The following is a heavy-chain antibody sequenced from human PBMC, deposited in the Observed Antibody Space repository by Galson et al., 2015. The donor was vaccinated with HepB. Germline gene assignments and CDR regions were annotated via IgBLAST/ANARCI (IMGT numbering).Heavy chain of an antibody. J-gene: IGHJ5*02. V-gene: IGHV1-18*01. CDR2: ISAYNGNT. D-gene: IGHD1-26*01. CDR3: ARVGKRGIRKVGTTGMLFDP. Sequence: SVKVSCKASGYTFTSYAISWVRQAPGQGLEWLGWISAYNGNTNYAQKFQGRVTMTTDTSTSTAYMEVRSLRSDDTAVYYCARVGKRGIRKVGTTGMLFDPGGQGTLVTVSS. CDR1: GYTFTSYA.